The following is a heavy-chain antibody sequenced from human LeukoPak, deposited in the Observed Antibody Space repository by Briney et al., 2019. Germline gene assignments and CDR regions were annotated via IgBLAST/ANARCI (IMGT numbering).Heavy chain of an antibody. CDR3: ARDLDYYGMDV. CDR2: ISSSGSTI. CDR1: GFTFSDYY. Sequence: GGSLRLSCAASGFTFSDYYMSWIRQAPGKGLEWVSHISSSGSTIYYADSVKGRFTISRDNAKNSPYLQMNSLRAEDTAVYYCARDLDYYGMDVWGQGTTVTVSS. V-gene: IGHV3-11*01. J-gene: IGHJ6*02.